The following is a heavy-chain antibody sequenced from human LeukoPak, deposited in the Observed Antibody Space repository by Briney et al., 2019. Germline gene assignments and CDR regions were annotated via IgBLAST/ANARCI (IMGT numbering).Heavy chain of an antibody. J-gene: IGHJ5*02. CDR2: INPNSGGT. CDR1: GYTFTSYG. Sequence: ASVKVSCKASGYTFTSYGISWVRQAPGQGLEWMGWINPNSGGTNYAQKFQGRVAMTRDTSISTAYMELSRLTSDDTAMYYCARGYDTLTGYYRGWLDPWGQGTLVTVSS. D-gene: IGHD3-9*01. V-gene: IGHV1-2*02. CDR3: ARGYDTLTGYYRGWLDP.